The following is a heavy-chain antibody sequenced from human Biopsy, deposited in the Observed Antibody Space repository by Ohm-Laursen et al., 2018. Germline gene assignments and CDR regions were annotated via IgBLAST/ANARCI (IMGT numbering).Heavy chain of an antibody. Sequence: SDTLSLTCTVSGGSISSYYWSWIRQPPGKGLEWIGYIYYTGSTNNNPSFKSRVTISVDTSMNHLSLRMTSVTAADTAVYYCPRHAPSYSGSYWRYFDLWGRGTLVTVSS. D-gene: IGHD1-26*01. CDR2: IYYTGST. J-gene: IGHJ2*01. V-gene: IGHV4-59*08. CDR3: PRHAPSYSGSYWRYFDL. CDR1: GGSISSYY.